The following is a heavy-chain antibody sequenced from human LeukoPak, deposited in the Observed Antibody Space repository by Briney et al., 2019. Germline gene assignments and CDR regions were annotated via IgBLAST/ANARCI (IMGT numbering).Heavy chain of an antibody. D-gene: IGHD5-18*01. CDR2: IYSGATT. V-gene: IGHV3-53*01. CDR3: ARELRIVDTTMLNYYYYYYMDV. Sequence: GGSLRLSCAASGFTVSNNYMNRVRQAPGKGLEWVSGIYSGATTYYADSVKGRFTISRDNSKNTLSLQMNSLRAEDTAVYYCARELRIVDTTMLNYYYYYYMDVWGKATTVTV. J-gene: IGHJ6*03. CDR1: GFTVSNNY.